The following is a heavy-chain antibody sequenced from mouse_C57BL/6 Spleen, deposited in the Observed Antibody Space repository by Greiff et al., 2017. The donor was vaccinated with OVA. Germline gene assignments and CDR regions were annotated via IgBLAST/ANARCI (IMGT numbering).Heavy chain of an antibody. V-gene: IGHV1-64*01. CDR3: ARSRYYGSSYYAMDY. J-gene: IGHJ4*01. CDR1: GYTFTSYW. D-gene: IGHD1-1*01. CDR2: IHPNSGST. Sequence: QVQLQQPGAELVKPGASVKLSCKASGYTFTSYWMHWVKQRPGQGLEWIGMIHPNSGSTNYNEKFKSKATLTVDKSSSTAYMQLSSLTSEDSAVYYCARSRYYGSSYYAMDYWGQGTSVTVSS.